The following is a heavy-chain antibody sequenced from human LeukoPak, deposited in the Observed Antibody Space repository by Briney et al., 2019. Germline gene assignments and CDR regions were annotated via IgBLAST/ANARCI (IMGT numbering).Heavy chain of an antibody. Sequence: ASVKVSCKASGYTFSRYDYNRVRLATGPGREGMGWMKPNRGNTGYAQKFQGRVNMTRNTTISTAYMELSSLRSEDTAVYYCARKFLGSRGYYFDYWGQGTLVTVSS. CDR2: MKPNRGNT. D-gene: IGHD3-10*01. CDR1: GYTFSRYD. J-gene: IGHJ4*02. V-gene: IGHV1-8*01. CDR3: ARKFLGSRGYYFDY.